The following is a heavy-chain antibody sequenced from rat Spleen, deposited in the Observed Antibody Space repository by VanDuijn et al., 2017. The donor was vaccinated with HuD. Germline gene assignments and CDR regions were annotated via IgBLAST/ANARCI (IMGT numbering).Heavy chain of an antibody. CDR2: ISFDGGRN. V-gene: IGHV5-20*01. CDR3: AKDSGDYFDY. CDR1: GFTFSDYY. D-gene: IGHD1-1*01. Sequence: EVQLVESDGGLVQPGRSLKLSCAASGFTFSDYYMAWVRQAPTKGLEWVATISFDGGRNFYRDSVKGRFTISRDNAKSSLYLQMDSLRSEDTSTYYCAKDSGDYFDYWGQGVMVTVSS. J-gene: IGHJ2*01.